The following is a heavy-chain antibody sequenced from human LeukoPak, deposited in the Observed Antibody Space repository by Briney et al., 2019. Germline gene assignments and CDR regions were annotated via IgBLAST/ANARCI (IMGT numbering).Heavy chain of an antibody. CDR2: IYSGGST. CDR1: KFTSGHSFTNYW. D-gene: IGHD5-18*01. CDR3: AGSTANPPRSYAFDI. V-gene: IGHV3-53*01. J-gene: IGHJ3*02. Sequence: QSGGTLRLSCVASKFTSGHSFTNYWMSWVRQAPGKGLEWVSVIYSGGSTYYADSVKGRFTISRDNSKNTLYLQMNSLRAEDTAVYYCAGSTANPPRSYAFDIWGQGTMVTVSS.